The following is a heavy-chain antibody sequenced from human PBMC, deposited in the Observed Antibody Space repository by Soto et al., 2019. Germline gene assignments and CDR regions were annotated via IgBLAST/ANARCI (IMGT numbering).Heavy chain of an antibody. J-gene: IGHJ6*03. CDR1: GFTVSSNY. CDR3: ARASDSGYDYYYYMDV. V-gene: IGHV3-66*01. Sequence: EVQLVESGGGLVQPGGSLRLSCEASGFTVSSNYMSWVRQAPGKGLEWVSVIYSGGSTYYADSVKGRFTISRDNSKNTLYLQMNSLRAEDTAVYYCARASDSGYDYYYYMDVWGKGTTVTVSS. CDR2: IYSGGST. D-gene: IGHD5-12*01.